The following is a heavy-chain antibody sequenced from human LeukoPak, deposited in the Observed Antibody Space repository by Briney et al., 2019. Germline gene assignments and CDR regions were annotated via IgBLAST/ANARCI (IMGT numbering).Heavy chain of an antibody. V-gene: IGHV1-8*01. CDR3: ARTPIAARRPRRSGFDY. Sequence: ASVKVSCKASGYTFTSYDINWARQATGQGLEWMGWMNPNSGNTGYAQKFQGRVTMTRNTSISTAYMELSSLRSEDTAVYYCARTPIAARRPRRSGFDYWGQGTLVTVSS. J-gene: IGHJ4*02. CDR1: GYTFTSYD. CDR2: MNPNSGNT. D-gene: IGHD6-6*01.